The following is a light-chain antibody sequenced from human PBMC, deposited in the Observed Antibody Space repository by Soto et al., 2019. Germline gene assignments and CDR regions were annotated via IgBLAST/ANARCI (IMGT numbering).Light chain of an antibody. Sequence: EIVLTQSPGALSLSPGERATLSCRASQSVSSSYLAWYQQKPGQAPRLLIYGASSRATGIPDRFSGSGSGTDFPLTISRLEPGDFAVYYCQQYGSSPLTFGGGNKVEIK. J-gene: IGKJ4*01. CDR2: GAS. V-gene: IGKV3-20*01. CDR3: QQYGSSPLT. CDR1: QSVSSSY.